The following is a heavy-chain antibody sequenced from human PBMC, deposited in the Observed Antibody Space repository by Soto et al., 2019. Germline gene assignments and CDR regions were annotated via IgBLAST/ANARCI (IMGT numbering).Heavy chain of an antibody. J-gene: IGHJ3*01. CDR2: IVPIFGSI. CDR1: GGTFRNYG. V-gene: IGHV1-69*01. D-gene: IGHD1-26*01. Sequence: QVQLVQAGAQVKKPGSSVKVSCKASGGTFRNYGITWVRQASGQGLEWLGGIVPIFGSINFAQKFRGRLTITPDESTSTVYLELTSLTSAATAVYYCASRERVDAFDVWGQGTVVTVSS. CDR3: ASRERVDAFDV.